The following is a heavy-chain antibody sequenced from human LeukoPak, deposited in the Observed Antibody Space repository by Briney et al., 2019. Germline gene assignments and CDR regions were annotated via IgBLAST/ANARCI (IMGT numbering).Heavy chain of an antibody. D-gene: IGHD3-9*01. V-gene: IGHV4-34*01. Sequence: SETLSLTCAVYGGSFSGYYWSWIRQPPGKGLEWIGEINHSGSTNYNPSLKSRVTISVDTSKNQFSLKLSSVTAADTAVYYCARGPTRRAYDILTGYPFDYWGQGTLVTVSS. CDR2: INHSGST. J-gene: IGHJ4*02. CDR3: ARGPTRRAYDILTGYPFDY. CDR1: GGSFSGYY.